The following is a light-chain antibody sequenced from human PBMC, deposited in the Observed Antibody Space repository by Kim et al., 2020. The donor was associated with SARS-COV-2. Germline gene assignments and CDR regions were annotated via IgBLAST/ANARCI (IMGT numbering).Light chain of an antibody. J-gene: IGLJ3*02. V-gene: IGLV2-8*01. CDR1: SSDVGGYNY. CDR3: NSYGGSNNLV. CDR2: EVS. Sequence: GQAVTISCTGTSSDVGGYNYVSWYQQHPGNVPKLMIYEVSKRPSGVPDRFSGSKSGNTASLTVSGLQAEDEADYYCNSYGGSNNLVFGGGTQLTVL.